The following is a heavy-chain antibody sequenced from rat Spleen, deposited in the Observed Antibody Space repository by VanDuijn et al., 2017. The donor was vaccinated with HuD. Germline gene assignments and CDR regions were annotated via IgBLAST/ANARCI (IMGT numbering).Heavy chain of an antibody. CDR2: ISSGGSGT. Sequence: EVQLVESGGGLVQPGRSLKLSCAASGFTFSSFPMAWVRQAPKKGLEWVASISSGGSGTYYRGSVKGRFTISRDNAKSTLYLQMDSLRSEDTAIYYCARHGLTGSGWFAYWGQGTLVTVSS. V-gene: IGHV5-7*01. CDR3: ARHGLTGSGWFAY. CDR1: GFTFSSFP. D-gene: IGHD5-1*01. J-gene: IGHJ3*01.